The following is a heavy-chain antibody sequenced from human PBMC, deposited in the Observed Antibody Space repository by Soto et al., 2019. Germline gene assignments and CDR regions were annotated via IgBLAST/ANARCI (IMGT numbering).Heavy chain of an antibody. CDR1: GFTFSSYA. CDR2: ISGSGGTA. V-gene: IGHV3-23*01. CDR3: AKGRGQNWNFDY. D-gene: IGHD1-1*01. Sequence: EVQLLESGGGSVQPGGSLRLSCAASGFTFSSYAMHWVRRPPAKGLEWVSSISGSGGTAYYADSVKGRFSISRDSLVNTLYLQMNSLRAEDTAVYYCAKGRGQNWNFDYWGKGNLVTVSP. J-gene: IGHJ4*02.